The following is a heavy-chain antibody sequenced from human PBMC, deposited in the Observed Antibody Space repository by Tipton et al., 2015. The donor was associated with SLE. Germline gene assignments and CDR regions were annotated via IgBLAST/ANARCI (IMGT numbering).Heavy chain of an antibody. J-gene: IGHJ6*04. CDR3: ARDGNGRAIPFDV. V-gene: IGHV4-39*07. Sequence: GLVKPSETLSLTCTVSGGSISSSNYYWGWIRQPPGKGLEWIGNIDYSGSTHDNPSLKSRVTTSVDTSKNQFSLKLNSVTAADTAVYYCARDGNGRAIPFDVWGNGTTVTVSS. CDR2: IDYSGST. CDR1: GGSISSSNYY. D-gene: IGHD1-1*01.